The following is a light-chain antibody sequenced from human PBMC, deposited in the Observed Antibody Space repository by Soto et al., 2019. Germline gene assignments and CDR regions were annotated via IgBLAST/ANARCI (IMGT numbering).Light chain of an antibody. CDR2: GAS. Sequence: IVMTQSPATLSLSPGERATLSCRASQSVSNNYLAWYQQKPGQAPRLLIYGASTRATGIPARFSGSGSGTEFTLTISSLQSEDFAVYYCQQYNNWPRTFGQGTKVDIK. J-gene: IGKJ1*01. CDR3: QQYNNWPRT. CDR1: QSVSNN. V-gene: IGKV3-15*01.